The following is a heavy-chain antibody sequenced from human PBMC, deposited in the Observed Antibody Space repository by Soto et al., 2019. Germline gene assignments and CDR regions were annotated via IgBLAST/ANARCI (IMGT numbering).Heavy chain of an antibody. CDR3: ARDQTMIVVASDRSYYYYGMDV. CDR2: ISYDGSNK. J-gene: IGHJ6*02. V-gene: IGHV3-30-3*01. Sequence: GGSLRLSCAASGFTFSSYAMHWVRQAPGKGLEWVAVISYDGSNKYYADSVKGRFTISRDNSKNTLYLQMNSLRAEDTAVYYCARDQTMIVVASDRSYYYYGMDVWGQGTTVTVSS. CDR1: GFTFSSYA. D-gene: IGHD3-22*01.